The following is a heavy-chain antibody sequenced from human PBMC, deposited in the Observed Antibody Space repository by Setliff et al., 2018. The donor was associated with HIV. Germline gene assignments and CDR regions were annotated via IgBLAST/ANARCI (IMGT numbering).Heavy chain of an antibody. D-gene: IGHD5-12*01. CDR3: ARRTQSGYDRYFDY. CDR1: GASIRSSGSY. Sequence: SEALSLTCSVSGASIRSSGSYWVWVRQAPGKGLEWIGSIYSSGSAYYSPSLNSRVSMSVDTSKDHFSLKLDSVTAADTAMYFCARRTQSGYDRYFDYWGQGKLVTVSS. V-gene: IGHV4-39*02. J-gene: IGHJ4*02. CDR2: IYSSGSA.